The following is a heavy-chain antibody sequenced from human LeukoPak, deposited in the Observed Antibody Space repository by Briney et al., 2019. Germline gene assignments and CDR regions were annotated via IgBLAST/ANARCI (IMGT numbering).Heavy chain of an antibody. CDR1: GGSVSSGSYY. D-gene: IGHD1-26*01. Sequence: SETLSLTSTVSGGSVSSGSYYWSWIRQPPGKGLEWIGYIYYSGSTNYNPSLKSRVTISVDTSKNQFSLKLSSVTAADTAVYYCARAGNIVGNWGQGTLVTVSS. J-gene: IGHJ4*02. CDR3: ARAGNIVGN. CDR2: IYYSGST. V-gene: IGHV4-61*01.